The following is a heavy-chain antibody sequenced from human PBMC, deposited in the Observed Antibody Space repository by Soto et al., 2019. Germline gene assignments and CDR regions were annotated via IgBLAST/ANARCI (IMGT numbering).Heavy chain of an antibody. CDR1: GYTFRSYA. J-gene: IGHJ4*02. D-gene: IGHD3-10*01. CDR3: ALAGGYCYGSRSYFDMRPI. V-gene: IGHV1-3*01. Sequence: ASVKVSCKPSGYTFRSYAIHWVRQAPGQRLEWMGWIDSDNDDTKYAQKLLGRVTFSRDTSTSPCYMELSSLRPDDPAVYYCALAGGYCYGSRSYFDMRPIWGQGTMVTVSS. CDR2: IDSDNDDT.